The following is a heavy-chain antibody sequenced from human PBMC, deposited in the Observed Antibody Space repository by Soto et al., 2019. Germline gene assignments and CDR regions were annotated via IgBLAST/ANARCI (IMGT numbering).Heavy chain of an antibody. J-gene: IGHJ6*02. CDR2: LYTEGTT. CDR3: VRPRPSGENYGMDV. Sequence: GGSLRLSCVASGLTVSHNYMAWVRQAPEMGLEWVSILYTEGTTYYADSVKGRFTISRDPSKNTLFLQMDSLRAEDTAVYYCVRPRPSGENYGMDVWGQGTTVTVSS. V-gene: IGHV3-53*01. D-gene: IGHD3-16*01. CDR1: GLTVSHNY.